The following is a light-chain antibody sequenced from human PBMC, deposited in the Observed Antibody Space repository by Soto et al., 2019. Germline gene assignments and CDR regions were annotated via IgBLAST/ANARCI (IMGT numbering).Light chain of an antibody. V-gene: IGLV2-23*02. J-gene: IGLJ1*01. CDR3: CSSGGSPTYV. Sequence: QSVLTQPASVSGCPGQSITISCTGTSSNAGSYKLVSWYQQHPGKAPKLMIFEVNKRPSGVSNRFSGSKSGNTASLTISGLKVEDEADYYCCSSGGSPTYVFGTGTKVTVL. CDR2: EVN. CDR1: SSNAGSYKL.